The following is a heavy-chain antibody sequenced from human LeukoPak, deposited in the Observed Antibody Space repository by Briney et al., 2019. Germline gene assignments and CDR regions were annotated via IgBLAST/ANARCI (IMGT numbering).Heavy chain of an antibody. CDR1: GGSISSGGYY. V-gene: IGHV4-31*03. J-gene: IGHJ4*02. D-gene: IGHD3-22*01. CDR2: IYYSGST. CDR3: ARAPVRDDSSGYYFRS. Sequence: SETLSLTCTVSGGSISSGGYYWSWIRQHPGKGLEWNGYIYYSGSTYYNPSLKSRVTISVDTSKNQFSLKLSSVTAADTAVYYCARAPVRDDSSGYYFRSWGQGTLVTVSS.